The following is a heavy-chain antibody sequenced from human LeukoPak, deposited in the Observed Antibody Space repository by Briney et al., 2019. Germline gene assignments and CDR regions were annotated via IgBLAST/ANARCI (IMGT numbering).Heavy chain of an antibody. D-gene: IGHD3-22*01. CDR3: AREDYYDSSGYYDY. J-gene: IGHJ4*02. CDR2: IIPILGIA. Sequence: SVKVPCKASGGTFSSYAISWVRQAPGQGLEWMGRIIPILGIANYAQKFQGRVTITADKSTSTAYMELSSLRSEDTAVYYCAREDYYDSSGYYDYWGQGTLVTVSS. CDR1: GGTFSSYA. V-gene: IGHV1-69*04.